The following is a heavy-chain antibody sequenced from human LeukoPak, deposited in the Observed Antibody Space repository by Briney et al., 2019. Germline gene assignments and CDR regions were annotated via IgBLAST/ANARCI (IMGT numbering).Heavy chain of an antibody. CDR3: ARDAIWFGELMGAFDT. CDR2: ISSSGSTI. J-gene: IGHJ3*02. D-gene: IGHD3-10*01. V-gene: IGHV3-11*01. Sequence: GGPLRLSCAASGFTFSDYYKIWIRQAPGKGLEWVSYISSSGSTIYYADSVKGRFTVSRDNAKNSLFLHMNSLRAEDTAVYYCARDAIWFGELMGAFDTWGHGTMVTVSS. CDR1: GFTFSDYY.